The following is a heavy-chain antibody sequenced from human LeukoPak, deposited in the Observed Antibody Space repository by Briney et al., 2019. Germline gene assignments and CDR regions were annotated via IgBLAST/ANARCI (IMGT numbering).Heavy chain of an antibody. D-gene: IGHD5-18*01. CDR2: IYHSGRT. Sequence: TLSLTCAVSGGSISSGDYSWSWIRQPPGKGLEWIGYIYHSGRTFYNPSLKSRVTISVDTSKNQISLEVTSVTAADTAVYCCARDGGYGHYDYWGRGTLVTVST. CDR1: GGSISSGDYS. V-gene: IGHV4-30-2*01. CDR3: ARDGGYGHYDY. J-gene: IGHJ4*02.